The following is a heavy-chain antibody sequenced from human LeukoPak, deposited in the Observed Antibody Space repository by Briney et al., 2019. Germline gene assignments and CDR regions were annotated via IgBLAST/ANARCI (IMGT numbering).Heavy chain of an antibody. Sequence: GESLKISCQGSGYTFASYWIGWVRQLPGKGLEWMGIIYPGDSDTRYSPSFQGQVTISADKSISTAYLQWSSLKASDTAMYYCARRDTTMGNFGYWGQGTLVTVSS. CDR1: GYTFASYW. V-gene: IGHV5-51*01. CDR2: IYPGDSDT. J-gene: IGHJ4*02. CDR3: ARRDTTMGNFGY. D-gene: IGHD5-18*01.